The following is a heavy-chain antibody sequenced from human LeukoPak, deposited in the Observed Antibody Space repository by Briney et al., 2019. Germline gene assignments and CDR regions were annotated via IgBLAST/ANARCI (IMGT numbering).Heavy chain of an antibody. CDR2: IYYSGST. D-gene: IGHD6-6*01. J-gene: IGHJ5*02. CDR1: GGSISSYY. V-gene: IGHV4-59*05. Sequence: SETLSLTCTVSGGSISSYYWSWIRQPPGKGLEWIGSIYYSGSTYYNPSLKSRVTISVDTSKNQFSLKLSSVTAADTAVYYCARREYSSSSGWFDPWGQGTLVTVSS. CDR3: ARREYSSSSGWFDP.